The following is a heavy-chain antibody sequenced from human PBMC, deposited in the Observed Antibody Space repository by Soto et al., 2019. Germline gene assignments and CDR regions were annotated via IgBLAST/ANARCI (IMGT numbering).Heavy chain of an antibody. D-gene: IGHD2-2*01. CDR3: TSSGGHSAIKAFDF. Sequence: DVQLVESGGGSAQHGGSLTLSCKASGFSFSSHWMHWVRQAPGRGLMWVSRINSDGSDTMYADSVKGRFTISRDNAKNTVSLQMNGLRAEDTGLYYCTSSGGHSAIKAFDFWGQGAMVTVSS. CDR2: INSDGSDT. V-gene: IGHV3-74*03. CDR1: GFSFSSHW. J-gene: IGHJ3*01.